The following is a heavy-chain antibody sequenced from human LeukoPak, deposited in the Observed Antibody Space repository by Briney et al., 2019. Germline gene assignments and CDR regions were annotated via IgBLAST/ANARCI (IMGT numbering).Heavy chain of an antibody. CDR1: GFTFSSYA. Sequence: GGSLRLSCAASGFTFSSYAMSWVRQAPGKGLEWVSAISGSGGSTYYADSVKGRLTISRDNSKNTLYLQMNRLRAEDTAVYYCAKDNKGIAAAGSDAFDIWGQGTMVTVSS. D-gene: IGHD6-13*01. J-gene: IGHJ3*02. CDR2: ISGSGGST. V-gene: IGHV3-23*01. CDR3: AKDNKGIAAAGSDAFDI.